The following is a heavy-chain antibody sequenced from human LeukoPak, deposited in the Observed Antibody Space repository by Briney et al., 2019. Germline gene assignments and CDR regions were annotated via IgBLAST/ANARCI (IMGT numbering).Heavy chain of an antibody. CDR1: GYSFTSYW. J-gene: IGHJ4*02. V-gene: IGHV5-51*01. D-gene: IGHD6-19*01. Sequence: GESLKISCKDSGYSFTSYWIGWVRQMPGKGLEWMGIIFPGDSDTRYSPSFQGQVTVSADKSISTAYLQWSSLKASDTAMYYCARVRGSGGFVIDYWGQRTLVTVSS. CDR3: ARVRGSGGFVIDY. CDR2: IFPGDSDT.